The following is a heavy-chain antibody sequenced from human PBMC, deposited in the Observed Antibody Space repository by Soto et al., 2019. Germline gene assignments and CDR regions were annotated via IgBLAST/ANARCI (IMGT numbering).Heavy chain of an antibody. CDR3: ARLGSVRGVIIKILRSYYFDY. J-gene: IGHJ4*02. Sequence: PSETLSLTCTVSGGSISSSSYYWGWIRQPPGKGLEWIGSIYYSGSTYYNPSLKSRVTISVDTSKNQFSLKLSSVTAADTAVYYRARLGSVRGVIIKILRSYYFDYWGQGTLVTVSS. V-gene: IGHV4-39*01. CDR1: GGSISSSSYY. D-gene: IGHD3-10*01. CDR2: IYYSGST.